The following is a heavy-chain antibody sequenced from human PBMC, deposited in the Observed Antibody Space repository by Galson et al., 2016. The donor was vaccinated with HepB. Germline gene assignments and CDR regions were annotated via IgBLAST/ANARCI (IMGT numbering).Heavy chain of an antibody. D-gene: IGHD2-21*01. CDR3: ARIQAIPQFMGAFDI. CDR2: IDWDDDK. J-gene: IGHJ3*02. CDR1: GFSLDTRGMC. V-gene: IGHV2-70*01. Sequence: PALVKPTQTLTLTCTFSGFSLDTRGMCVSWIRQPPGKALEWLAVIDWDDDKYYSTSLKTRLTISKDTSKNQVVLTMTNMNPGDTATYYCARIQAIPQFMGAFDIWGQGTSVTVSS.